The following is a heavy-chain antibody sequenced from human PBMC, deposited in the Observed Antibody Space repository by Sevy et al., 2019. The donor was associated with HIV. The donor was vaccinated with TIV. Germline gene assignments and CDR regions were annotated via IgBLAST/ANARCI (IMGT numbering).Heavy chain of an antibody. CDR3: ARALSSSWYYFDY. J-gene: IGHJ4*02. Sequence: GGSLRLSCAASGSTFSSYSMNWVRQAPGKGLEWVSSISSSSSYIYYADSVKGRFTISRDNAKNSLYLQMNSLRAEDTAVYYCARALSSSWYYFDYRGQGTLVTVSS. CDR2: ISSSSSYI. V-gene: IGHV3-21*01. CDR1: GSTFSSYS. D-gene: IGHD6-13*01.